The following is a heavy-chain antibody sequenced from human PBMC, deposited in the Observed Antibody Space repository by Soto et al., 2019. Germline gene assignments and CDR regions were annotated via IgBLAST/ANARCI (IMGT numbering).Heavy chain of an antibody. J-gene: IGHJ4*02. CDR1: GFPFSHYA. D-gene: IGHD2-15*01. Sequence: GGSLRLSCAASGFPFSHYAMSWVRQAPGKGLEWVSAISGSGGSTYYADSVKGRFTISRDNSKNTLYLQMNTLRAEDTAVYYCAKARVPVNLEAAPYFDSWGQGTLVTVSS. CDR2: ISGSGGST. CDR3: AKARVPVNLEAAPYFDS. V-gene: IGHV3-23*01.